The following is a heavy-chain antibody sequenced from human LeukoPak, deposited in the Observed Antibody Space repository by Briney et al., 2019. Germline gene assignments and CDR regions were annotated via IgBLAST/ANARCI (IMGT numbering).Heavy chain of an antibody. CDR3: ASWRYYYDSSGPKSDY. D-gene: IGHD3-22*01. Sequence: GALRLSCAASGFTLSDYYMSWIRQAPGKGLEWVSCISSSGSTIYYADSVKGRFTISRDNAKNSLYLQMNSLRAEDTAVYYCASWRYYYDSSGPKSDYWGQGTLVTVSS. J-gene: IGHJ4*02. V-gene: IGHV3-11*01. CDR2: ISSSGSTI. CDR1: GFTLSDYY.